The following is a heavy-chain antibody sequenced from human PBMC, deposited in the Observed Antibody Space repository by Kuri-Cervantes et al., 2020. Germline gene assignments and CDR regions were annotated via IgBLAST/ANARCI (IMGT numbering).Heavy chain of an antibody. CDR1: GYSISSGSY. Sequence: GSLRLSCAVSGYSISSGSYWGWIRQPPGKGLEWIGSIYHIGLTYYNPSLKSRVTISVDTSKNEFSLKLSSVTAADTAVYFCARQRLGYCTSTNCSKEEGYYYYYMDFWGEGTTVTVSS. V-gene: IGHV4-38-2*01. CDR2: IYHIGLT. J-gene: IGHJ6*03. D-gene: IGHD2-2*01. CDR3: ARQRLGYCTSTNCSKEEGYYYYYMDF.